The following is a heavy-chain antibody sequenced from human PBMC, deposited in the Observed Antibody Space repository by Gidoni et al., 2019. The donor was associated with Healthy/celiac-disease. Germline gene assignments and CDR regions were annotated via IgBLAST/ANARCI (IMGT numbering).Heavy chain of an antibody. CDR2: ISYDGSNK. J-gene: IGHJ4*02. V-gene: IGHV3-30*18. CDR1: GFTFSSYG. CDR3: AKDTAYDFWYY. D-gene: IGHD3-3*01. Sequence: VQLVESGGGVVQPGRSLRLSCAASGFTFSSYGMHWVRQAPGKGLEWVAVISYDGSNKYYADSVKGRFTISRDNSKNTLYLQMNSLRAEDTAVYYCAKDTAYDFWYYWGQGTLVTVSS.